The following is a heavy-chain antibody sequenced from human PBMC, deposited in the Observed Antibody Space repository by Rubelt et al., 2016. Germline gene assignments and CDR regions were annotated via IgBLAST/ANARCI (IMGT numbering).Heavy chain of an antibody. CDR3: ARNWGFDY. CDR2: IYSGGST. J-gene: IGHJ4*02. CDR1: GFTVSSNY. Sequence: EVQLVESGGGLVQPGGSLRLSCAASGFTVSSNYMSWVRQAPGEGLEWVSVIYSGGSTYYADSVKGSFTISRGNSKNTLYLQMNSLRAEDTAVYYCARNWGFDYWGQGTLVTVSS. V-gene: IGHV3-66*01. D-gene: IGHD7-27*01.